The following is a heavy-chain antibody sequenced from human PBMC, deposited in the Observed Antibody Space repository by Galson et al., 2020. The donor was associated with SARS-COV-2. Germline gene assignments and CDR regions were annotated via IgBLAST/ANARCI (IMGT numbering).Heavy chain of an antibody. V-gene: IGHV3-30*18. CDR2: ISYDGSNK. Sequence: QLGESLKISCAASGFTFSSYGMHWVRQAPGKGLEWVAVISYDGSNKYYADSVKGRFTISRDNSKNTLYLQMNSLRAEDTAVYYCAKGRTVGFGELYFDYWGQGTLVTVSS. CDR3: AKGRTVGFGELYFDY. J-gene: IGHJ4*02. D-gene: IGHD3-10*01. CDR1: GFTFSSYG.